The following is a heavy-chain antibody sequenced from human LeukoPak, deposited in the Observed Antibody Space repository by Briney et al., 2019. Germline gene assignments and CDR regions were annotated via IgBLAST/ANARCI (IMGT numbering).Heavy chain of an antibody. D-gene: IGHD2-15*01. CDR3: ARGAGYCSGGSCSRLKYYFDY. CDR1: GGSFSGYY. Sequence: SETLSLTCAVYGGSFSGYYWSWIRQPPGKGLEWIGEINHSGSTNYNPSLKSRVTISVDTSKNQFSLKLSSVTAADTAVYYCARGAGYCSGGSCSRLKYYFDYRGQGTLVTVSS. J-gene: IGHJ4*02. V-gene: IGHV4-34*01. CDR2: INHSGST.